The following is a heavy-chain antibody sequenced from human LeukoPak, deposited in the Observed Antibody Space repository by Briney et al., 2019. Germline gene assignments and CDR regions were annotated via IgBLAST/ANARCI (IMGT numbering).Heavy chain of an antibody. J-gene: IGHJ4*02. CDR2: IYPGDSDT. Sequence: GESLKISCKGSGYSFTSYWIGWVRQMPGKGLEWMGIIYPGDSDTRYRPPFQGQVTITVDKSITTAYLQWSSLKASDTAMYYCARGYSGYSTDYWGQGTLVTVSS. CDR3: ARGYSGYSTDY. CDR1: GYSFTSYW. V-gene: IGHV5-51*01. D-gene: IGHD5-12*01.